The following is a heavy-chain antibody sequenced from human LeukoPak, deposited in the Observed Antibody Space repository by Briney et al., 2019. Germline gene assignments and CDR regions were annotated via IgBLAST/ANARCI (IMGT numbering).Heavy chain of an antibody. V-gene: IGHV3-74*01. CDR2: INSDGSST. J-gene: IGHJ4*02. CDR1: GFPFSSYW. Sequence: PGGSLSLSCAASGFPFSSYWMHWVRQAPGKGLGWVSRINSDGSSTSYADSVKGRFTISRNNAKNTLYLQMNSLRAEDTAVYYCAREGTMAPFDYWGQGTLVTVSS. CDR3: AREGTMAPFDY. D-gene: IGHD1-7*01.